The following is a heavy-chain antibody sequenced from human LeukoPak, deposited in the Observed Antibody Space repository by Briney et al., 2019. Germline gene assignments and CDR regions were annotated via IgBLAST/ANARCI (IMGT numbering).Heavy chain of an antibody. J-gene: IGHJ4*02. D-gene: IGHD6-19*01. V-gene: IGHV3-33*06. Sequence: GGSLRLSCAASGFTFSSYGMHWVRQAPGKGLEWVAVIWYDGSNKHYADSVKGRFTISRDNSKNTLYLQMNSLRAEDTAVYYCAKAPYSSGWPFDYWGQGTLVTVSS. CDR1: GFTFSSYG. CDR3: AKAPYSSGWPFDY. CDR2: IWYDGSNK.